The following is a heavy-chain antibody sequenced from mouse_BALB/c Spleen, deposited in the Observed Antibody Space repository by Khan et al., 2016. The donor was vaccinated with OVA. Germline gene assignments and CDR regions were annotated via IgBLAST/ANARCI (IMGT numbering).Heavy chain of an antibody. J-gene: IGHJ4*01. V-gene: IGHV9-3-1*01. CDR3: ARVGYNGTMDC. CDR1: GFTFPNYG. D-gene: IGHD2-14*01. Sequence: QIQLVQSGPELKKPGETVQISCKASGFTFPNYGMNWVKQAPGKGFKWMGWINTYTGEPTFPDDFKGRFAFSLETSASTAFLQIKSLKNEDTATYFCARVGYNGTMDCWGQGTSVTVSS. CDR2: INTYTGEP.